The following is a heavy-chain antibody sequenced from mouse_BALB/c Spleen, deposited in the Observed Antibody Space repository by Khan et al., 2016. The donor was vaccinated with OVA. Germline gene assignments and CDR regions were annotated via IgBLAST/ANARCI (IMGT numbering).Heavy chain of an antibody. V-gene: IGHV14-3*02. CDR1: GYNIKDIY. CDR2: TDPANGNT. J-gene: IGHJ2*01. Sequence: EVQLQESGAELGKPAASLKLSCTASGYNIKDIYIHWVKQRPEKGLERIRRTDPANGNTKYDPKFQGKATITADTSSNTAYLQLSSLTSQDTAVYYCRISTINAWGQGTTLTVSS. CDR3: RISTINA.